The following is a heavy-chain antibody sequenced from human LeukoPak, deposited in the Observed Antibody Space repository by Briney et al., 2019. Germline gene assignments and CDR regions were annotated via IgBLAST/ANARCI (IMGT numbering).Heavy chain of an antibody. CDR2: IGGSGVTK. J-gene: IGHJ6*02. V-gene: IGHV3-48*03. D-gene: IGHD3-10*01. Sequence: GGSLRLSCAASGFTFSNYEMNWVRQAPGKGPEWNSYIGGSGVTKRYADSVKGRFSISRDNAKNSMDLQMNSLRVEDTGVYYCARADYYGSPGHFGMDVWGRGTTVTVSS. CDR1: GFTFSNYE. CDR3: ARADYYGSPGHFGMDV.